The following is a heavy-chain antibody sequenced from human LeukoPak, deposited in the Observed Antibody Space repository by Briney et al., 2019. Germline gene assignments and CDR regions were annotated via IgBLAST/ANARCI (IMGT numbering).Heavy chain of an antibody. Sequence: GGSLRFSCEASGFSVSDYYMSWVRQAPGKGLECVSVIYSGGTTHYPDSVKGRSTISRDNSKNTLYLQMGSLRAEDMAVYYCARDSRRGNIVATPGDYWGQGTLVTVSS. CDR3: ARDSRRGNIVATPGDY. CDR2: IYSGGTT. J-gene: IGHJ4*02. D-gene: IGHD5-12*01. CDR1: GFSVSDYY. V-gene: IGHV3-66*02.